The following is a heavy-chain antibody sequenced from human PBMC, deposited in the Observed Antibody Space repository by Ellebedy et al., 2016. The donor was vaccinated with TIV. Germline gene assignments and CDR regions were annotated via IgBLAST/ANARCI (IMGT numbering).Heavy chain of an antibody. J-gene: IGHJ4*02. CDR3: ASGLRGGFEY. Sequence: GESLKISCAASGFPFRSYWMHWVRQAPGKGLVWLSRFNSDGTSTSYADSEKGRFTIARDNAKNTLFLQMNSLRAEDTALYYCASGLRGGFEYWGQGTLVTVSS. CDR2: FNSDGTST. CDR1: GFPFRSYW. V-gene: IGHV3-74*01. D-gene: IGHD4-17*01.